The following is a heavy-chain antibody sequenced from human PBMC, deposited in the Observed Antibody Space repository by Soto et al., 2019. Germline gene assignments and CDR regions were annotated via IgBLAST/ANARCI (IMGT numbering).Heavy chain of an antibody. D-gene: IGHD2-2*01. CDR2: ISAYNGNT. CDR1: GYTFTSYG. Sequence: ASVKVSCKASGYTFTSYGISWVRQAPGQGLEWMGWISAYNGNTNYAQKLQGRVTMTTDTSTSTAYMELRSLRSDDTAVYYCARRRRLPPCSSTSCYPNYYYYYYMDVWGKGTTVTVSS. V-gene: IGHV1-18*01. J-gene: IGHJ6*03. CDR3: ARRRRLPPCSSTSCYPNYYYYYYMDV.